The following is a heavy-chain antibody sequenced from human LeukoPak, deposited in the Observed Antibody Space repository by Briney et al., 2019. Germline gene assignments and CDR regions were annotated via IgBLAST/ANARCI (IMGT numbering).Heavy chain of an antibody. J-gene: IGHJ3*02. D-gene: IGHD3-10*01. Sequence: GGSLRLSCVAPGVTVSSDYMSWVRQAPGKGLEWVSIIYSDGSTYYADSVKGRFTISRDNSKNTLYLQMNSLRAEDTAVYYCARVTFYYFGSGDALDMWGQGTMVTVSS. CDR2: IYSDGST. V-gene: IGHV3-66*01. CDR1: GVTVSSDY. CDR3: ARVTFYYFGSGDALDM.